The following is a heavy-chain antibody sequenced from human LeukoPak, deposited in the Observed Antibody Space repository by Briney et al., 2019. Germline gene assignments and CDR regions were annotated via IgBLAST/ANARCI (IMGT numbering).Heavy chain of an antibody. D-gene: IGHD3-22*01. V-gene: IGHV3-21*01. Sequence: GGSLRLSCAASGFTFSSYGLNWVRQAPGKGLEWVSTISSGGHIYYEDSVKGRFTISRDNAKNSLYLQMNSLRAEDTAVYYCARDQDGGKYYYESSGYSNWGQGTLVTVSS. CDR1: GFTFSSYG. J-gene: IGHJ4*02. CDR2: ISSGGHI. CDR3: ARDQDGGKYYYESSGYSN.